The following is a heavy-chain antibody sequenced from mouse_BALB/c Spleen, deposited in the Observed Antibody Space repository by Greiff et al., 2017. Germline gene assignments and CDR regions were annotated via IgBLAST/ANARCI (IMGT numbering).Heavy chain of an antibody. CDR2: INPSNGGT. CDR3: PIEGYDDYSAFAY. V-gene: IGHV1S16*01. J-gene: IGHJ3*01. Sequence: VQLKQSGAELVKPGASVKLSCKASGFTFTSYWMHWVQLRPGQGVEWIGEINPSNGGTYYTEKVKRKATLTVDKSSSTDYMQLSSLTSEDSAVYCGPIEGYDDYSAFAYGGQGTLVTVAA. CDR1: GFTFTSYW. D-gene: IGHD2-3*01.